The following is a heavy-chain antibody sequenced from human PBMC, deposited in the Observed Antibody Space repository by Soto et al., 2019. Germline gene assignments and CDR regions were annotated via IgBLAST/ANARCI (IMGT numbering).Heavy chain of an antibody. Sequence: QVQLVQSGAEVKKPGASVKVSCKASGYTCTRSVISWVRQAPGQGPEWMGWISSYNGDTNYAQTFQGRVTMTTDTSTSTGYMELRSLRSDDTAVYYCAREGVATYYYYGMDVWGQGTPVTVSS. CDR2: ISSYNGDT. CDR3: AREGVATYYYYGMDV. CDR1: GYTCTRSV. D-gene: IGHD5-12*01. V-gene: IGHV1-18*01. J-gene: IGHJ6*02.